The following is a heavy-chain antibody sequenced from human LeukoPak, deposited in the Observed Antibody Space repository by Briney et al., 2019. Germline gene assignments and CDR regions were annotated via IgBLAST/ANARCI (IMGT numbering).Heavy chain of an antibody. J-gene: IGHJ4*02. CDR2: INHSGST. V-gene: IGHV4-34*01. CDR3: ASVYPSGYYFDY. Sequence: PSETLSLTCAVYGGSFSGYYWSWIRQPPGKGLEWNGEINHSGSTNYNPSLKSRVTISVDTSKNQFSLKLSSVTAADTAVYYCASVYPSGYYFDYWGQGTLVTVSS. CDR1: GGSFSGYY. D-gene: IGHD3-16*02.